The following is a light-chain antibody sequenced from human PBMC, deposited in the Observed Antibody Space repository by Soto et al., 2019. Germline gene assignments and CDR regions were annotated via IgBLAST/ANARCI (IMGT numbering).Light chain of an antibody. Sequence: EIVMTQSPATLSVSPGGRATLSCRASQSVNSNLAWYQQKPGQAPRLLIYDASTRATGIPARFSGSGSGTEFTLTIRSLQSEDFAVYYCQQYNNWPQTFGQGTKVEI. J-gene: IGKJ1*01. CDR2: DAS. CDR3: QQYNNWPQT. CDR1: QSVNSN. V-gene: IGKV3-15*01.